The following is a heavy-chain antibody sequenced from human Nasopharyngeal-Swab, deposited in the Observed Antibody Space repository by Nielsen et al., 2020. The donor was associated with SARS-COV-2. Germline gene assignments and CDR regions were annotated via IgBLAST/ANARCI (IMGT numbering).Heavy chain of an antibody. J-gene: IGHJ4*02. D-gene: IGHD3-22*01. CDR1: GGSISSYY. CDR2: IYYSGST. CDR3: ARQARDSSGNLDY. Sequence: SETLSLTCTVYGGSISSYYWSWIRQPPGKGLEWIGYIYYSGSTNYNPSLKSRVTISVDTSKNQFSLKLSSVTAADTAVYYCARQARDSSGNLDYWGQGTLVTVSS. V-gene: IGHV4-59*08.